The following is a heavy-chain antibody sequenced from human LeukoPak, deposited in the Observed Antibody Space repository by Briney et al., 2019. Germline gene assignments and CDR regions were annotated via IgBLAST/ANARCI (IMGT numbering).Heavy chain of an antibody. J-gene: IGHJ4*02. Sequence: SETLSLTCAVYGGSFSGYYWSWIRQPPGKGLEWIGEINHRGSTNYNPSLKSRVTISVDTSKNQFSLKLSSVTAADTAVYYCARRLTYYYDSSGYYYPYYFDYWGQGTLVTVSS. V-gene: IGHV4-34*01. CDR3: ARRLTYYYDSSGYYYPYYFDY. CDR1: GGSFSGYY. D-gene: IGHD3-22*01. CDR2: INHRGST.